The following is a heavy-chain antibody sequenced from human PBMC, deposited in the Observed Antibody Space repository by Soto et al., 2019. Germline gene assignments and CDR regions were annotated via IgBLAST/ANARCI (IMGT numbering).Heavy chain of an antibody. V-gene: IGHV3-21*01. D-gene: IGHD2-2*01. CDR1: GFTFSRYG. Sequence: EVQLVESGGGLVKPGGSLRLSCAASGFTFSRYGMGWVRQAPGKGLEWVASISMTTSYVYYADSVKGCFSISRDNAKKILYLEMYALRTEDTAVYYCARDPSEGRVGNWFESWGQGTLVTVSS. CDR2: ISMTTSYV. J-gene: IGHJ5*01. CDR3: ARDPSEGRVGNWFES.